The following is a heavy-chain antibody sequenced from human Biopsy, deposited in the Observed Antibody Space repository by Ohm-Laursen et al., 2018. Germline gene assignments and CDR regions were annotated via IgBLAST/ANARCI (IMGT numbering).Heavy chain of an antibody. V-gene: IGHV1-24*01. CDR3: ATDMGGREIPNYYAFDL. D-gene: IGHD3-22*01. J-gene: IGHJ3*01. CDR1: GYTLVELS. Sequence: ASVKVSCKVSGYTLVELSMHWVQQAPGKGLEWMGMSDPEDGQTIYAQNFQGRLTMTDDTSTDTAYMELSSLRSDDTAVYFCATDMGGREIPNYYAFDLWGQGTKVTVSS. CDR2: SDPEDGQT.